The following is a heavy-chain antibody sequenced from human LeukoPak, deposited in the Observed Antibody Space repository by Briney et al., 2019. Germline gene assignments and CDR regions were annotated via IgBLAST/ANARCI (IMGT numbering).Heavy chain of an antibody. CDR3: TKVAGVRYFYESSGYHDY. V-gene: IGHV3-23*01. D-gene: IGHD3-22*01. CDR1: GFTFSSYS. J-gene: IGHJ4*02. Sequence: GGSLRLSCAASGFTFSSYSMNWVRQAPGKGLEWVSGIRGSGGTTSYPYYADSVKGRFTISRDKSKNTVYLQMNSLRAEDAAIYYCTKVAGVRYFYESSGYHDYWGQGTLVTVSS. CDR2: IRGSGGTTSYP.